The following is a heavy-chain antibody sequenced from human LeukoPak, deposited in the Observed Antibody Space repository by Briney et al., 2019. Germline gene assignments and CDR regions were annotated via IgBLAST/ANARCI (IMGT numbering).Heavy chain of an antibody. V-gene: IGHV3-23*01. Sequence: PGGSLRLSCAASGLTFSNYAMSWFRQAPGKGLEWASGITSGFTPHYADSVKGRFTISRDNSKNTFHLQMNSLRAEDTAVYYCAKDYSVSRVGDAFFEYWGQGTLVTVSS. CDR1: GLTFSNYA. CDR3: AKDYSVSRVGDAFFEY. D-gene: IGHD1-26*01. CDR2: ITSGFTP. J-gene: IGHJ4*02.